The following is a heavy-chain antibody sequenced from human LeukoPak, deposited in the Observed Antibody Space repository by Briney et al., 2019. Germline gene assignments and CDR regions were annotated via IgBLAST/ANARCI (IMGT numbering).Heavy chain of an antibody. J-gene: IGHJ6*04. CDR1: GFTFSNYL. CDR2: ISYDGSDE. V-gene: IGHV3-30*04. CDR3: ARDGDGRGYYMDV. Sequence: GGSLRLSCAASGFTFSNYLMHWVRQAPGKGLEWVALISYDGSDEYYADSVKGRFTISRDNSKNMLYLQMNSLSSEDTAVYYCARDGDGRGYYMDVWDKGTTVSVSS. D-gene: IGHD3-3*01.